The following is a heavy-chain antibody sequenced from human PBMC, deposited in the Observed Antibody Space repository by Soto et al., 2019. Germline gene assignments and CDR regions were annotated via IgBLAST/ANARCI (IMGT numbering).Heavy chain of an antibody. J-gene: IGHJ4*02. CDR1: GYTFITYG. V-gene: IGHV1-18*01. CDR3: ARGPTDYYEESTNYFFDS. Sequence: QVQLVQSGAEVKKPGASVKVSCRASGYTFITYGVSWVRQAPGQGLDWRGWISTYNGNTRYAERLQGRVTMNTDTTTNTGYMELRNLRSDDTAVYYCARGPTDYYEESTNYFFDSGGQGTLVTVSS. CDR2: ISTYNGNT. D-gene: IGHD3-22*01.